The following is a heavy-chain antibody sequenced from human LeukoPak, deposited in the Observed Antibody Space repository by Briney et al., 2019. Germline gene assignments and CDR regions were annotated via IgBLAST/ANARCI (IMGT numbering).Heavy chain of an antibody. CDR3: ARDGSERGFDY. J-gene: IGHJ4*02. CDR1: GFTFSSYG. CDR2: IWYDGSNK. Sequence: GGSLRLSCAASGFTFSSYGMPWVRQAPGKGLEWVAFIWYDGSNKYYADSVKGRFTTSRDNSKNTLYLQMNSLRAEDTAVYYCARDGSERGFDYWGQGTLVTVSS. V-gene: IGHV3-30*02. D-gene: IGHD3-10*01.